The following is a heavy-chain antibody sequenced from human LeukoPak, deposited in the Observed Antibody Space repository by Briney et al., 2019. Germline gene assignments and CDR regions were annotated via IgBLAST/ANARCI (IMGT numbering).Heavy chain of an antibody. CDR3: ARTLTTESYYFDY. J-gene: IGHJ4*02. D-gene: IGHD4-11*01. CDR2: IRTYNGDT. V-gene: IGHV1-18*01. CDR1: GYTFNSYD. Sequence: GAAVKVSCKASGYTFNSYDIAWLRQAPGQGLEWLGWIRTYNGDTEYAEKFQGRVTMSTDTPTTMAYMELTSLRSDDTAVYYCARTLTTESYYFDYWGQGTLVTVSS.